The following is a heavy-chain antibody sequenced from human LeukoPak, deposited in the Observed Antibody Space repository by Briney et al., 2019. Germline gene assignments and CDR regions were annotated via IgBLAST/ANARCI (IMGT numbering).Heavy chain of an antibody. J-gene: IGHJ6*02. CDR3: ARLVRGVAGTLNYYYYGMDV. V-gene: IGHV4-59*01. CDR2: IYYSGST. Sequence: PSETLSLTCTVSGGSISSYYWSWIRQPPGKGLEWIGYIYYSGSTNYNPSLKSRVTISVDTSKNQFSLKLSSVTAADTAVYYCARLVRGVAGTLNYYYYGMDVWGQGTTVTASS. CDR1: GGSISSYY. D-gene: IGHD6-19*01.